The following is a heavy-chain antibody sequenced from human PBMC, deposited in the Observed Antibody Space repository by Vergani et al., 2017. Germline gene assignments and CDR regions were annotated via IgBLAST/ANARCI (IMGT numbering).Heavy chain of an antibody. Sequence: QVPLVQSGAEVKKPGASVKVSCKASGYTFTSYYMHWVRQAPGQGLEWMGIINPSGGSTSYAQKFQGRVTMTRDTSTSTVYMELCSLRSEDTAVSYCARDSEDSTAAGLFDYWGQGTLVTVSS. CDR1: GYTFTSYY. CDR3: ARDSEDSTAAGLFDY. J-gene: IGHJ4*02. CDR2: INPSGGST. V-gene: IGHV1-46*03. D-gene: IGHD6-13*01.